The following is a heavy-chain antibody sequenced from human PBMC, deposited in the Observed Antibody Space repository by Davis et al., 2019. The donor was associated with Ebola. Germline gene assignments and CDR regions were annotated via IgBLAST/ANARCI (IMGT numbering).Heavy chain of an antibody. J-gene: IGHJ3*02. D-gene: IGHD3-10*01. V-gene: IGHV1-46*01. CDR3: ARDQMGGSGRPDAFDI. CDR1: GYTFTSYY. Sequence: ASVKVSCKASGYTFTSYYMHWVRQAPGQGLEWMGIINPSGGSTSYAQKFQGRVTMTRDTSTSTVYMELSSLRSEDTAVYYCARDQMGGSGRPDAFDIWGQGTMVTVSS. CDR2: INPSGGST.